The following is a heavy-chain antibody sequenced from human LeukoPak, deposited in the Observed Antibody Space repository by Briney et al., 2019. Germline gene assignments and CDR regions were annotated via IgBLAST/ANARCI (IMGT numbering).Heavy chain of an antibody. CDR2: IYHSGST. J-gene: IGHJ2*01. CDR3: ARAERGYSSGWYDWYFDL. V-gene: IGHV4-38-2*02. CDR1: GGSISSYY. Sequence: SETLSLTCTVSGGSISSYYWSWIRQPPGKGLEWIGSIYHSGSTYYNPSLKSRVTISVDTSKNQFSLKLSSVTAADTAVYYCARAERGYSSGWYDWYFDLWGRGTLVAVSS. D-gene: IGHD6-19*01.